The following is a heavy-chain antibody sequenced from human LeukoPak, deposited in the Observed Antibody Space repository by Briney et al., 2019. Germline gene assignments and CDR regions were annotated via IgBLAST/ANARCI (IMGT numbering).Heavy chain of an antibody. J-gene: IGHJ5*01. Sequence: GGSLRLSCAASGFIFSNYWLAWVRQAPGKGPEWVANINRDGSEKYYLDSVKGRFTISRDNAKNSLYLQMNSLRVEDTAVYYCVRGFADSWGQGALVTVSS. D-gene: IGHD3-3*01. V-gene: IGHV3-7*01. CDR2: INRDGSEK. CDR3: VRGFADS. CDR1: GFIFSNYW.